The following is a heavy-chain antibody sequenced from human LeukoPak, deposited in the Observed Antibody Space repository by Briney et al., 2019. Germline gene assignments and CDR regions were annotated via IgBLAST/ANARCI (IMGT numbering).Heavy chain of an antibody. D-gene: IGHD3-10*01. CDR1: GFTFSSYE. J-gene: IGHJ4*02. CDR2: ISSSGSTI. CDR3: ARDSTYYYGSGSYNNWEGFDY. V-gene: IGHV3-48*03. Sequence: GGSLRLSCAASGFTFSSYEMNWVRQAPGKGLEWVSYISSSGSTIYYADSVKGRFTISRDNAKNSLYLQMNSLRAEDTAVYYCARDSTYYYGSGSYNNWEGFDYWGQGTLVTVSS.